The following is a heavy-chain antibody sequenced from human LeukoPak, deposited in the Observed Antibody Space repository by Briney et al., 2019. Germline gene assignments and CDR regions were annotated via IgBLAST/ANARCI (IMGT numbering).Heavy chain of an antibody. Sequence: PGGSLRLSCVVSGFTVSTNVMSWVRQAPGERLEWVSVIYSGGSTYYADSVKGRFTISRDNSKNTLYLQMNSPRAEDTAVYYCARTRVDTTTFDYFDYWGQGTLVTVSS. D-gene: IGHD4-11*01. CDR3: ARTRVDTTTFDYFDY. V-gene: IGHV3-53*01. CDR1: GFTVSTNV. J-gene: IGHJ4*02. CDR2: IYSGGST.